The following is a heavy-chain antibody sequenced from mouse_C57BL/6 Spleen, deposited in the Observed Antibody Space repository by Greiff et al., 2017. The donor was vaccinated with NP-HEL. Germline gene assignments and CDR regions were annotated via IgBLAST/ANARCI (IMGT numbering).Heavy chain of an antibody. CDR1: GYTFTSYT. D-gene: IGHD3-3*01. Sequence: VQLKESGAELARPGASVKMSCKASGYTFTSYTMHWVKQRPGQGLEWIGYINPSSGYTKYNQKFKDKATLTADKSSSTAYMQLSSLTSEDSAVYYCARLGAGSWFAYWGQGTLVTVSA. CDR2: INPSSGYT. CDR3: ARLGAGSWFAY. J-gene: IGHJ3*01. V-gene: IGHV1-4*01.